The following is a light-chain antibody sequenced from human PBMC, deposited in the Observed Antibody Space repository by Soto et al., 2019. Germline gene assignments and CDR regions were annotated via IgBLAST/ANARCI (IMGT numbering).Light chain of an antibody. CDR2: EVS. CDR3: TSHTTSTTLPVV. J-gene: IGLJ2*01. CDR1: SSDVGGYNY. Sequence: QSALTLPASVSGSPGQSITISCTGTSSDVGGYNYVSWYQQHPGKAPKLMIYEVSNRPSGVSNRFSGSKSANTASLTISGLQAEDEAHYYCTSHTTSTTLPVVFGGGTKLTVL. V-gene: IGLV2-14*01.